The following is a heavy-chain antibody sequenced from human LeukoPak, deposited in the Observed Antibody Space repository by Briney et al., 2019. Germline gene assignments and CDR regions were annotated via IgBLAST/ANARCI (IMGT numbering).Heavy chain of an antibody. V-gene: IGHV4-34*01. D-gene: IGHD2-15*01. CDR1: GGSFSGYY. CDR3: ARGLNVGYYFDY. J-gene: IGHJ4*02. Sequence: SETLSLTCAVYGGSFSGYYWSWIRQPPGKGLEWIGEINHSGSTNYNPPLKSRVTISVDTSKNQFSLKLSSVTAADTAVYYCARGLNVGYYFDYWGQGTLVTVSS. CDR2: INHSGST.